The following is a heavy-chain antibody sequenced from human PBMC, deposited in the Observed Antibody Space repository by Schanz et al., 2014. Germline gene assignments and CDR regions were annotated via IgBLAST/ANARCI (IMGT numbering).Heavy chain of an antibody. Sequence: QVQLVQSGADVKKPGSSVKVSCKASGGTFSTYTISWVRQAPGQGLEWMGWINPNSGDTNYAQKFQGWVTMTRDTSISTAYMEVSRLKSDDTAVYYCARLSVAGRPHVNYWYFDLWGRGTLVTVSS. D-gene: IGHD6-19*01. CDR2: INPNSGDT. CDR1: GGTFSTYT. J-gene: IGHJ2*01. V-gene: IGHV1-2*04. CDR3: ARLSVAGRPHVNYWYFDL.